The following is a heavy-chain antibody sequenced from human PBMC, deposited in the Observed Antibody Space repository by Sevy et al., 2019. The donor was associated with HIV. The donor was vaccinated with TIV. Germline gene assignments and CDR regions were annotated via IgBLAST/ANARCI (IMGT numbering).Heavy chain of an antibody. D-gene: IGHD2-21*01. CDR2: IQYDGSNK. J-gene: IGHJ4*02. V-gene: IGHV3-30*02. CDR3: VKEGGGEGGDH. CDR1: GFSYSSYG. Sequence: GGYLRLSCAASGFSYSSYGMHWVRQAPGKGLEWVAYIQYDGSNKDYADSVKGRFTISRDKSKNTLDQQMNSLRVEDTAVYYCVKEGGGEGGDHWGQGTLVTVSS.